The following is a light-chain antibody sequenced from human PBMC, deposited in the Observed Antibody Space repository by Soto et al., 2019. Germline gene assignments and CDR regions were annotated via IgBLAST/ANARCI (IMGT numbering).Light chain of an antibody. V-gene: IGLV1-44*01. CDR3: GAWDARVNGWV. CDR2: VNN. Sequence: VLTQPPSASGTPGQRVTISCSGSNSNIGSKTVNWYQQLPGTAPKLLIYVNNQRSSGVPDRFSGSKSGTSASLAISGLQSEDEADYYCGAWDARVNGWVFGGGTKLTVL. J-gene: IGLJ3*02. CDR1: NSNIGSKT.